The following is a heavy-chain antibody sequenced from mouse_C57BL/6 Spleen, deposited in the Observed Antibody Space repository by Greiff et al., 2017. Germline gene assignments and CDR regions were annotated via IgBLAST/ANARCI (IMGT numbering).Heavy chain of an antibody. CDR2: IDPENGDT. D-gene: IGHD2-3*01. Sequence: DVQLQESGAELVRPGASVKLSCTASGFNIKDDYMHWVKQRPEQGLEWIGWIDPENGDTEYASKFQGKATITADTSYNTAYLQLSSLTSEDTAVYYCTTFYDGYPGGNYAMDYWGQGTSVTVSS. J-gene: IGHJ4*01. CDR3: TTFYDGYPGGNYAMDY. CDR1: GFNIKDDY. V-gene: IGHV14-4*01.